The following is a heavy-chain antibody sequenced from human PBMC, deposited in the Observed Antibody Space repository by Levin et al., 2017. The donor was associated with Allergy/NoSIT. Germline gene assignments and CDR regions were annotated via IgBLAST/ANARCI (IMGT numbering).Heavy chain of an antibody. J-gene: IGHJ6*02. Sequence: GESLKISCAASGFTFSNYAMNWVRQAPGRGLEWVSVISSSGGSTYSADSVKGRFTISRDNSKNTLYLQMNSLRAEDTAVYYCAKGDTYSSGWYGDYYYGLDVWGQGTTVTVSS. V-gene: IGHV3-23*01. CDR1: GFTFSNYA. CDR3: AKGDTYSSGWYGDYYYGLDV. CDR2: ISSSGGST. D-gene: IGHD6-19*01.